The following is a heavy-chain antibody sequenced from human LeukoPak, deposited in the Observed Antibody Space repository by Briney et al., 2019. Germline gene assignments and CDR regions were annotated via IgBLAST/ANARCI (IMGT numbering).Heavy chain of an antibody. J-gene: IGHJ4*02. CDR1: GGSISSSSYY. CDR3: ARRPRNLDTGLDY. V-gene: IGHV4-39*01. CDR2: IYYSGST. D-gene: IGHD1-14*01. Sequence: SETLSLTCTVSGGSISSSSYYWGWIRQPPGKGLEWIGSIYYSGSTYYNPSLKSRVTISVDTPKNQFSLKLSSVTAADTAVYYCARRPRNLDTGLDYWGQGTLVTVSS.